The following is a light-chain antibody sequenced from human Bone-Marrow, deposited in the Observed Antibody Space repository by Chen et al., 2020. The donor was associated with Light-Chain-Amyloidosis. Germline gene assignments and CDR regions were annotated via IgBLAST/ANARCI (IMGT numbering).Light chain of an antibody. CDR3: QVWDRSSDRPV. J-gene: IGLJ3*02. V-gene: IGLV3-21*02. CDR1: NIGSTS. Sequence: SYVLTQPSSVSGAPGQTATIACGGNNIGSTSVHWYQQTPGQAPLLVVYDDSDRPSGIPERLSGSNSGNTATLTISRVEAGDEADYYCQVWDRSSDRPVLGGGTKLTVL. CDR2: DDS.